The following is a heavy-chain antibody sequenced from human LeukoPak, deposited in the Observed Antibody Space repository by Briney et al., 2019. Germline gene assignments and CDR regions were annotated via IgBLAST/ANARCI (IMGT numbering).Heavy chain of an antibody. V-gene: IGHV1-24*01. Sequence: ASVKVSCKVSGYTLTELSMHWVRQAPGKGLEWMGGFDPEDGETIYAQKFQGRVTMTEDTSTDTAYMELSSLRSEDTAVYYCATGPLYCSSTSCYLRRGDALDIWGQGTMVTVSS. D-gene: IGHD2-2*01. CDR1: GYTLTELS. J-gene: IGHJ3*02. CDR3: ATGPLYCSSTSCYLRRGDALDI. CDR2: FDPEDGET.